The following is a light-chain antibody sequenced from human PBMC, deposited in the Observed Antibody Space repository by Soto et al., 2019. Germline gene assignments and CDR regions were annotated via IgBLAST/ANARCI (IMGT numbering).Light chain of an antibody. J-gene: IGKJ2*01. Sequence: EIVMTQSPATLSVSPGERATLSCRASQSVSSNLAWYQQKPGQAPRLLIYGASTRATGIPARFSGSGSGTEFTLTISSLQSEDFAVYYCQQYNNWPPGNYTCGQGTKLEIK. CDR3: QQYNNWPPGNYT. CDR2: GAS. V-gene: IGKV3-15*01. CDR1: QSVSSN.